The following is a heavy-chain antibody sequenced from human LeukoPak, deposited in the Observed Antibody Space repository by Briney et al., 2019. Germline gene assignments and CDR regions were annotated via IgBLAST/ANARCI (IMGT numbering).Heavy chain of an antibody. CDR3: ASIPDFSGWSVDY. J-gene: IGHJ4*02. V-gene: IGHV1-2*02. Sequence: ASVTVSFKGSGYTFTVYYMHWVRQAPGQGVEGMGWINPNSGGTNYAQNFQGRVTMPRNTSISTAYMELSRLRSDDTAVYYCASIPDFSGWSVDYWGQGTLVTVS. CDR2: INPNSGGT. CDR1: GYTFTVYY. D-gene: IGHD6-19*01.